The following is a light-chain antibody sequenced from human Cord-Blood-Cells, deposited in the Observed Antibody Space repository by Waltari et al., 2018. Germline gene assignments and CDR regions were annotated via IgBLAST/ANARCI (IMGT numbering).Light chain of an antibody. J-gene: IGKJ1*01. CDR3: QKYNSAPRT. Sequence: DIQMTQSPSSLSASVGDRVTITCRARQGISNYLAWYQQKPGKVPKRLIYAASTYQSGVPSRFRGSGSGTDFTLTITSLQPEDVATYYCQKYNSAPRTFGQGTKVEIK. V-gene: IGKV1-27*01. CDR2: AAS. CDR1: QGISNY.